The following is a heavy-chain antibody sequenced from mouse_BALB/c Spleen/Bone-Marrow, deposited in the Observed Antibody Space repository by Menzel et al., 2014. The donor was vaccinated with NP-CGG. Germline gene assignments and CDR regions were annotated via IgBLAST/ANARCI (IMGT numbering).Heavy chain of an antibody. CDR3: AREDYYYAMDY. V-gene: IGHV5-6-3*01. J-gene: IGHJ4*01. CDR1: GFTFSSYG. Sequence: EVQRVESGGGLVQPGGSLKLSCAASGFTFSSYGMSWVRQTPDKRLELVATINSNGGSTYYPDSVKGRFTISRDNAKNTLYLQMSSLKSEDTAMYYCAREDYYYAMDYWGQKTSVTVSS. CDR2: INSNGGST.